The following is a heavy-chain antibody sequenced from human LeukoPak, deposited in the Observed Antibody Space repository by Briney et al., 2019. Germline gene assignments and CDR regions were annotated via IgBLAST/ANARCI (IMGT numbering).Heavy chain of an antibody. J-gene: IGHJ6*02. CDR3: ARGYYYGMDV. Sequence: SETLSLTCAVYGGSFSGYYWSWIRQPPGKGLEWIGEINHSGSTNYNPSLKSRVTISVDTSKNQFSLKLSSVTAAGTAVYYCARGYYYGMDVWGQGTTVTVSS. CDR1: GGSFSGYY. CDR2: INHSGST. V-gene: IGHV4-34*01.